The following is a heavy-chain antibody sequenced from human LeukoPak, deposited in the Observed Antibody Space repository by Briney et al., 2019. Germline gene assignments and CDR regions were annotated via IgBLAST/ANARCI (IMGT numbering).Heavy chain of an antibody. Sequence: SETLSLTCTVSGGSISSYYWSWIRQPPGKGLEWIGYIYYSGSTNYNPSLKGRVTISVDTSKNQFSLKLSSVTAADTAVYYCARDRDGYNLDAFDIWGQGTMVTVSS. CDR1: GGSISSYY. CDR3: ARDRDGYNLDAFDI. V-gene: IGHV4-59*01. J-gene: IGHJ3*02. CDR2: IYYSGST. D-gene: IGHD5-24*01.